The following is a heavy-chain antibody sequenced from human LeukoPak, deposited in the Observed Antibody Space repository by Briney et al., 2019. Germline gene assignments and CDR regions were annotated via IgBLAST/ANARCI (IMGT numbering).Heavy chain of an antibody. CDR1: GFTFSGHW. Sequence: GGSLRLSCTASGFTFSGHWMSWVRQAPGKGLEWVASIRQDGSEKHYVDSVEGRFIISRDNAKNSLHLQMNSLRAEDTAVYYCAKWKYSNSGIDDYWGQGTLVTVSS. J-gene: IGHJ4*02. CDR2: IRQDGSEK. CDR3: AKWKYSNSGIDDY. D-gene: IGHD6-6*01. V-gene: IGHV3-7*03.